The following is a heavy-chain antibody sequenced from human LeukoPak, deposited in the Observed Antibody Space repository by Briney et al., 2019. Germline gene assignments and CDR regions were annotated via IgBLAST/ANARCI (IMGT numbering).Heavy chain of an antibody. D-gene: IGHD2-21*02. J-gene: IGHJ4*02. CDR1: GFTFSSYA. CDR3: VNVYFGVDCHL. V-gene: IGHV3-64D*06. CDR2: IINNGGST. Sequence: GESLRLSCSTPGFTFSSYAMNWVRQAPGKGLEYVSGIINNGGSTYYEVSVKGRFTVSRDNSKNTLFLQMSSLRSEDTVVYYCVNVYFGVDCHLWGQGTLVTVST.